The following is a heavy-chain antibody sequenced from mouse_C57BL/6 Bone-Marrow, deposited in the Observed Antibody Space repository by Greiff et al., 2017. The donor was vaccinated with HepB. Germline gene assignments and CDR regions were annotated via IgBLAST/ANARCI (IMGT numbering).Heavy chain of an antibody. Sequence: QVQLQQSGAELVRPGTSVKVSCKASGYAFTNYLIEWVKQRPGQGLEWIGVINPGSGGTNYNEKFKGKATLTADKSSSTAYMQLSRLTSEDSAVYFCERVDGSSLYFDYWGQGTTLTVSS. J-gene: IGHJ2*01. CDR2: INPGSGGT. CDR3: ERVDGSSLYFDY. D-gene: IGHD1-1*01. V-gene: IGHV1-54*01. CDR1: GYAFTNYL.